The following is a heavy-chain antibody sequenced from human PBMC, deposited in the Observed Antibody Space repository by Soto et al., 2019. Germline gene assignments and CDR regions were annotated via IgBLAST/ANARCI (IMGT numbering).Heavy chain of an antibody. CDR2: IYVTGAV. CDR3: ARLRIATNNYKWFDP. D-gene: IGHD2-21*01. V-gene: IGHV4-31*03. CDR1: GAALNSGNYY. J-gene: IGHJ5*02. Sequence: LSLTCSVSGAALNSGNYYWSWIRQVPGKGLEWIGHIYVTGAVDYNPSLRDRITISQDTSERQFSLNLRLVTVADTAVYYCARLRIATNNYKWFDPWGQGTLVTVSS.